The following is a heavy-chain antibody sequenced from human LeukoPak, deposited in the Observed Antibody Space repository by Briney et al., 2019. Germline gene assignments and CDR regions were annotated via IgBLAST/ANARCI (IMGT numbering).Heavy chain of an antibody. J-gene: IGHJ6*03. V-gene: IGHV4-30-4*07. Sequence: SETLSLTCAVSGGSISSGGYSWSWIRQPPGKGLEWIGYIYYSGSTYYNPSLKSRVTISVDTSKNQFSLKLSSVTAADTAVYYCARVESGSYLYYYYYYMDVWGKGTTVTISS. CDR3: ARVESGSYLYYYYYYMDV. CDR2: IYYSGST. CDR1: GGSISSGGYS. D-gene: IGHD1-26*01.